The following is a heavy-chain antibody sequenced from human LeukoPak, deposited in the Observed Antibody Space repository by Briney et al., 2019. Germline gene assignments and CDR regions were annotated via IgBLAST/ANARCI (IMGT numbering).Heavy chain of an antibody. J-gene: IGHJ4*02. V-gene: IGHV3-33*01. D-gene: IGHD2-15*01. CDR1: GFSFRSYG. Sequence: PGGSLRLSCVTSGFSFRSYGMHWVRQAPGKGLEWVALISPDGTDKYFTDSVRGRFTISRDNSKNTLYLQMNSLRAEDTAVYYCAREGYCSGGSCEYWGQGTLVTVSS. CDR2: ISPDGTDK. CDR3: AREGYCSGGSCEY.